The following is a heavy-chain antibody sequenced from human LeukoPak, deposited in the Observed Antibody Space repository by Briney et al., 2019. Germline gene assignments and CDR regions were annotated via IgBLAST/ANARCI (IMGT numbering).Heavy chain of an antibody. J-gene: IGHJ4*02. D-gene: IGHD2-2*01. Sequence: SETLSLTCTVSGDSIRSYSWSWIRQPAGKGLEWIGRIYTSGSTNYNPSLKSRVTMSVDTSKNLFSLKLNSVTAADTAMYYCARHLMTTSWSFDYWGQGTLVTVSS. CDR3: ARHLMTTSWSFDY. CDR2: IYTSGST. V-gene: IGHV4-4*07. CDR1: GDSIRSYS.